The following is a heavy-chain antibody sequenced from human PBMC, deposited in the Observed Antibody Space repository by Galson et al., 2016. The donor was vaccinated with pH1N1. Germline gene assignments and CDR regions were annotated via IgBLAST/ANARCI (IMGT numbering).Heavy chain of an antibody. CDR1: GYSISSSYY. D-gene: IGHD1-14*01. Sequence: SETLSLTCAVSGYSISSSYYWGWIRQPPGKGLEWIGSIYHIGTTYYNPAPKSRLSISIDTSKNHFSLRMTSVTAADTAVYYCATLRNFDGFEFWGQGTVVSVSS. J-gene: IGHJ3*01. CDR2: IYHIGTT. CDR3: ATLRNFDGFEF. V-gene: IGHV4-38-2*01.